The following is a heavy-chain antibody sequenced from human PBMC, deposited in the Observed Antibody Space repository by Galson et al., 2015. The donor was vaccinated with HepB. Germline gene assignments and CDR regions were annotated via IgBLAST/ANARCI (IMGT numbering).Heavy chain of an antibody. Sequence: SLRLSCATSGSNFTAYGMNWVRQAPGKGLEWVSVICGGGDTTYYADSVKGRFTISRDNSKNTLYLQMNSLRAEDTAVYYCAKGGVTSCYRGVDHWGQGTLVTVSS. CDR3: AKGGVTSCYRGVDH. D-gene: IGHD2-2*02. CDR2: ICGGGDTT. J-gene: IGHJ4*02. CDR1: GSNFTAYG. V-gene: IGHV3-23*01.